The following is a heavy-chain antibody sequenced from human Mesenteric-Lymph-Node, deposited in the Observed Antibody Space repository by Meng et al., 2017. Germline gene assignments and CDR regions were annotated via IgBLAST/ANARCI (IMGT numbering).Heavy chain of an antibody. CDR1: GFTFSSSA. J-gene: IGHJ4*02. CDR3: ASSATVVTPSDY. V-gene: IGHV3-30*01. CDR2: ISYDGSNK. Sequence: LLVESGGGVSQPGRALRLACAASGFTFSSSAMHWVRQAPGKGLEWVAVISYDGSNKYYADSVKGRFTISRDNSKNTLYLQMNSLRAEDTAVYYCASSATVVTPSDYWGQGTLVTVSS. D-gene: IGHD4-23*01.